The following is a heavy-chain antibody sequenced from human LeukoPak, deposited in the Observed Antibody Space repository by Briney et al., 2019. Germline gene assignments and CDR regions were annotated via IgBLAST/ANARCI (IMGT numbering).Heavy chain of an antibody. CDR2: ISWNSGSI. J-gene: IGHJ4*02. V-gene: IGHV3-9*01. CDR1: GFTFDDYA. Sequence: PGGSLRLSCAASGFTFDDYAMHWVRQAPGKGLEWVSGISWNSGSIGYADSVKGRFTISRDNAKNSLYLQMNSLRAEDTALYYCAKDSRIFGVVRSPIDYWGQGTLVTVSS. CDR3: AKDSRIFGVVRSPIDY. D-gene: IGHD3-3*01.